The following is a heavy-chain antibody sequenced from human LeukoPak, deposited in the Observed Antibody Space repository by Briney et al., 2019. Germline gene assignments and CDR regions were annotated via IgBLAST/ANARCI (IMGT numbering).Heavy chain of an antibody. CDR3: AKQGSRSLDYYYMDV. V-gene: IGHV3-30*02. Sequence: GGSLILSCAASGFTFSSYGLYWVRQPRGRVLERVAFTRYDGSNKYYEDSVNGRFTISRDNSKNTLYLQMNSLRAEDTAVYYCAKQGSRSLDYYYMDVWGKGTAVTISS. CDR1: GFTFSSYG. J-gene: IGHJ6*03. D-gene: IGHD3-10*01. CDR2: TRYDGSNK.